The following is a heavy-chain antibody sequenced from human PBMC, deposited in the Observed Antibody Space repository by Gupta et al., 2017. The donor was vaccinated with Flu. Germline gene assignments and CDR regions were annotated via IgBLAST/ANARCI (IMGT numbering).Heavy chain of an antibody. D-gene: IGHD1-26*01. Sequence: MSWVGQAPGKGLGWGGRIKSEPDGGTTDYPAPVKGRVTVSRDDAKNMLHLQMDSLETEDTAVYVGTTALNGGRYYTDSFDYWGQGALGTVSS. V-gene: IGHV3-15*01. CDR2: IKSEPDGGTT. CDR3: TTALNGGRYYTDSFDY. J-gene: IGHJ4*02.